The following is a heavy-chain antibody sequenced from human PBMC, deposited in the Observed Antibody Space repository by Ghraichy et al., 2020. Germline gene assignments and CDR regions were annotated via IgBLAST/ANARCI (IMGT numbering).Heavy chain of an antibody. D-gene: IGHD3-22*01. CDR2: IYYSGST. V-gene: IGHV4-59*01. CDR1: GGSISSYY. Sequence: SETLSLTSTVSGGSISSYYWSWIRQPPGKGLEWIGYIYYSGSTNYNPSLKSRVTISVDTSKNQFSLKLSSVTAADTAVYYCARDVPEGYYDSSGYSWYFDLWGRGTLVTVSS. J-gene: IGHJ2*01. CDR3: ARDVPEGYYDSSGYSWYFDL.